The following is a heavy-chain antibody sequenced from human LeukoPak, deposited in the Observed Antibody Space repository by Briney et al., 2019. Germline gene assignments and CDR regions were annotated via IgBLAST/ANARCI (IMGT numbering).Heavy chain of an antibody. J-gene: IGHJ3*01. CDR3: ARWLRAYDDNLRRAFDV. CDR1: GYTFTSYY. CDR2: INPNSGGT. Sequence: ASVKVSCKASGYTFTSYYMHWVRQAPGQGLEWMGWINPNSGGTNYAQKFQDRVTMTMDTSTRTTYMQLSRLRSDDTAVYFCARWLRAYDDNLRRAFDVWGQGTMVTVSS. V-gene: IGHV1-2*02. D-gene: IGHD3-9*01.